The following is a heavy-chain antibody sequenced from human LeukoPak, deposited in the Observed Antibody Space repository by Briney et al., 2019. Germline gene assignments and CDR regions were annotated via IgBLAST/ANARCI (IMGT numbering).Heavy chain of an antibody. D-gene: IGHD6-13*01. CDR3: ARHLRAHSSSLFFDY. CDR2: ISGSGGST. V-gene: IGHV3-23*01. CDR1: GFTFSSYA. Sequence: GGSLRLSCAASGFTFSSYAMSWVRQAPGKGLEWVSAISGSGGSTYYADSVKGRFTISRDNAKKSLYLQMNSLRAEDTAVYYCARHLRAHSSSLFFDYWGQGTLVTVSS. J-gene: IGHJ4*02.